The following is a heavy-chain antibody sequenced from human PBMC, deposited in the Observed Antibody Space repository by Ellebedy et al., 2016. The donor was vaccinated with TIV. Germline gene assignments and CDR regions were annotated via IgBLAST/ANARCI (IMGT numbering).Heavy chain of an antibody. CDR3: ARDSDYLAGYYYGMDV. V-gene: IGHV3-33*01. D-gene: IGHD2/OR15-2a*01. CDR1: GFTFRNYG. J-gene: IGHJ6*02. CDR2: IWYDGTNK. Sequence: PGGSLRLSCAASGFTFRNYGMHWVRQAPGKGLEWVAVIWYDGTNKYYADSVKGRFTISRDNSKNTVYLQMNSLRAKDTAVYYCARDSDYLAGYYYGMDVWGQGTTVTVSS.